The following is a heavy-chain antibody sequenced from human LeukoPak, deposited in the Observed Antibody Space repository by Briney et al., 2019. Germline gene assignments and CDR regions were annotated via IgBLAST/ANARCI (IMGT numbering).Heavy chain of an antibody. Sequence: SETLSLTCTVTGDSMGTYYWSFIRQPAGKGLEWIGRIHTSGTTWYNASLKSRVTISVDTSKSQFSLKLTSVTAADTAVYYCARGRIPEANTGAFDIWGQGTVVTVSS. CDR3: ARGRIPEANTGAFDI. CDR2: IHTSGTT. CDR1: GDSMGTYY. J-gene: IGHJ3*02. V-gene: IGHV4-4*07. D-gene: IGHD2-2*01.